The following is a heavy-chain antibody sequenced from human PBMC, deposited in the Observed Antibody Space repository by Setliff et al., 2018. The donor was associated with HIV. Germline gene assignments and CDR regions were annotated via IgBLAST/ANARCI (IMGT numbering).Heavy chain of an antibody. CDR1: GDSVSSNVAA. Sequence: SQTLSLTCAISGDSVSSNVAAWNWVRQSPSGGLEWLGRTYWRSKWYFDYAVSVKSRINIYPDTSKNQFSLHLNSVTPEDTAIYYCARGSYGSVLLWGQGTLDTVSS. J-gene: IGHJ4*02. D-gene: IGHD6-19*01. CDR2: TYWRSKWYF. V-gene: IGHV6-1*01. CDR3: ARGSYGSVLL.